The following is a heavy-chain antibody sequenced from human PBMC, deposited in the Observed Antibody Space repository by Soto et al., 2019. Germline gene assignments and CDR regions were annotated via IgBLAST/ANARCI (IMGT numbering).Heavy chain of an antibody. CDR3: APHTLDTGMPSGY. V-gene: IGHV1-69*05. Sequence: ASVKVSCKASGGTFSSYAISWVRQAPGQGLEWMGGIIPIFGTANYAQKFQGRVTLTTDTSTSTAYMELRSLRSDDTAVYYCAPHTLDTGMPSGYWGQGTLVTVS. D-gene: IGHD5-18*01. CDR2: IIPIFGTA. J-gene: IGHJ4*02. CDR1: GGTFSSYA.